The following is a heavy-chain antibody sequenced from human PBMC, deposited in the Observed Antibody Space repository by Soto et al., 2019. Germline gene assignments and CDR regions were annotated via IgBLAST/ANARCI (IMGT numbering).Heavy chain of an antibody. Sequence: SETLSLTCAVYGGSFSAYYWSWIRQPPGKGLEWIGEINHSGGTSYNPSLKSRVTISVDASKSQFSLKLTSVTAADRAVYYCARGSVDTVDSSGFYECWGQGTPVTVSS. CDR1: GGSFSAYY. J-gene: IGHJ4*02. D-gene: IGHD3-22*01. CDR2: INHSGGT. V-gene: IGHV4-34*01. CDR3: ARGSVDTVDSSGFYEC.